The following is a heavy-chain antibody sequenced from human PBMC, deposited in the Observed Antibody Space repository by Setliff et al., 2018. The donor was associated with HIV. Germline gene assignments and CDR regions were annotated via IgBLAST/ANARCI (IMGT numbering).Heavy chain of an antibody. CDR1: GGSISSGSYS. V-gene: IGHV4-61*02. CDR3: ARGGPNFWSGYLLYGLDV. Sequence: SETLSLTCTVSGGSISSGSYSWTWIRQPAGKGLEWIGRIYTTGSTNYNPSLKSRVTMSVDTSNNQFSLRLSSVTAADTAVYYCARGGPNFWSGYLLYGLDVWGQGIAVTVSS. CDR2: IYTTGST. D-gene: IGHD3-3*01. J-gene: IGHJ6*02.